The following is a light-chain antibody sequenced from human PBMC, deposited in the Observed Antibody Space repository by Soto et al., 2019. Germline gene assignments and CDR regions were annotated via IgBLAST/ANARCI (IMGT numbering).Light chain of an antibody. CDR2: DTS. V-gene: IGKV3-20*01. CDR3: QQYGSSPWT. Sequence: EIVLTQSPATLSLSPGERATLSCRTSQTVTRYLAWYQHKPGQAPRLLIYDTSNRATGVPARFSGSGSGTDFTLTISRLEPEDFAVYYCQQYGSSPWTFGQGTKVDI. CDR1: QTVTRY. J-gene: IGKJ1*01.